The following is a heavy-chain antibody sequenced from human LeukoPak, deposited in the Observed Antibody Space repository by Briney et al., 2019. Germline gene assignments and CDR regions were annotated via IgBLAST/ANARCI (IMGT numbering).Heavy chain of an antibody. J-gene: IGHJ5*02. V-gene: IGHV1-69*06. D-gene: IGHD3-10*01. Sequence: ASVKVSCKASGGTFSSYAISWVRQAPGQGLEWMGGIIPIFGTANYAQKFQGRVTITADKSTSTAYMELSSLRSEDTAVYYCARGLKWFGEFYGDWFDPWGQGTLVTVSS. CDR2: IIPIFGTA. CDR1: GGTFSSYA. CDR3: ARGLKWFGEFYGDWFDP.